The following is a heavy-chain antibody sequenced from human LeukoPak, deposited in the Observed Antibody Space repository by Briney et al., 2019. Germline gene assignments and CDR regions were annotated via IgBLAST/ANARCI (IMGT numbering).Heavy chain of an antibody. Sequence: ASVTVSCKASGYTFTGYFMHWVRQAPGQGLEWMGWINPNSGGTNYAQKFQGRVTITRDTSISTAYMELSRLRSDDTAVYYCVRAAARLLNHWGQGTLVTVSS. CDR1: GYTFTGYF. V-gene: IGHV1-2*02. CDR2: INPNSGGT. D-gene: IGHD6-6*01. CDR3: VRAAARLLNH. J-gene: IGHJ4*02.